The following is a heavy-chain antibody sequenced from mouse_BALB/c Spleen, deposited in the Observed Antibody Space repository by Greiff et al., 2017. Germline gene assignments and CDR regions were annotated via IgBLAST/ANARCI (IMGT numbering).Heavy chain of an antibody. D-gene: IGHD2-3*01. Sequence: VQLQQSGPELVKPGASVKISCKASGYTFTDYNMHWVKQSHGKSLEWIGYIYPYNGGTGYNQKFKSKATLTVDNSSSTAYMELRSLTSEDSAVYYCARVGYYEAWFAYWGQGTLVTVSA. CDR2: IYPYNGGT. J-gene: IGHJ3*01. CDR1: GYTFTDYN. V-gene: IGHV1S29*02. CDR3: ARVGYYEAWFAY.